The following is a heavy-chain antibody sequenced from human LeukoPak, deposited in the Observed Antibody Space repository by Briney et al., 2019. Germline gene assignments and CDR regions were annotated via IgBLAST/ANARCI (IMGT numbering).Heavy chain of an antibody. CDR1: GGSISSGDDF. CDR3: ARERGYDSSGYYLYYYYGMDV. J-gene: IGHJ6*02. Sequence: PSQTLSLTCTVSGGSISSGDDFWSWIRQPPGKGLEWIGYSYYGGSTYYNPSLKSRVTISVDTSKNQFSLKLSSVTAADTAVYYCARERGYDSSGYYLYYYYGMDVWGQGTTVTVSS. D-gene: IGHD3-22*01. CDR2: SYYGGST. V-gene: IGHV4-30-4*08.